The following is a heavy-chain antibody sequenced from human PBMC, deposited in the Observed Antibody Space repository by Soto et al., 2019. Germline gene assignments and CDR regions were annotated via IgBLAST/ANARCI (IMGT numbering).Heavy chain of an antibody. Sequence: GGSLRLSCAASGFTFSSYSMNWVRQAPGKGLEWVSSISSSSSSYIYCADSVKGRFTISRDNAKNSLYLQMNSLRAEDTAVYYCARLGGYCSGGSCPYGMDVWGQGTTVTVSS. J-gene: IGHJ6*02. D-gene: IGHD2-15*01. CDR3: ARLGGYCSGGSCPYGMDV. CDR1: GFTFSSYS. V-gene: IGHV3-21*01. CDR2: ISSSSSSYI.